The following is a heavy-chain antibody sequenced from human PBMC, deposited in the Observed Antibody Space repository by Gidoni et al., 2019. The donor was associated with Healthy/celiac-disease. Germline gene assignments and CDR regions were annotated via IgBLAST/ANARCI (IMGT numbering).Heavy chain of an antibody. CDR2: INPTGGST. J-gene: IGHJ6*03. D-gene: IGHD3-16*01. V-gene: IGHV1-46*01. CDR3: ARGLRENYYMYV. CDR1: GYTFTSYY. Sequence: QVQLVQSGAEVKKPGASVKVSCKASGYTFTSYYMHWVRQAPGQGLEWMGIINPTGGSTSYAQKFQGRVTMTRDTSTSTGYMELSSLRSEDTAVYYCARGLRENYYMYVWGKGTTVTVSS.